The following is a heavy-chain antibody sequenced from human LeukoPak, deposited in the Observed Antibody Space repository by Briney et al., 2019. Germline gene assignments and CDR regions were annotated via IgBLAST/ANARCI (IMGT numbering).Heavy chain of an antibody. Sequence: ASVKVSCKVSGYTLTELSMHWVRQAPGKGLEWMGGFDPEGGETIYAQKFQGRVTMTEDTSTDTAYMELSSLRSEDTAVYYCATGGYSSSEYFDYWGQGTLVTVSS. V-gene: IGHV1-24*01. J-gene: IGHJ4*02. CDR3: ATGGYSSSEYFDY. CDR2: FDPEGGET. CDR1: GYTLTELS. D-gene: IGHD6-6*01.